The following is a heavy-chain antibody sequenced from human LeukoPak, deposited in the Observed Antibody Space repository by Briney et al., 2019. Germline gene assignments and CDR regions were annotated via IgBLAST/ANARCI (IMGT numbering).Heavy chain of an antibody. J-gene: IGHJ5*02. Sequence: SETLSLTCTVSGGSISSSSYYCRWIRQPPGKVLEWIGSIYYSGSTYYNPSLKSRVTISVDTSKNQFSLKLSSVTAADTAVYYCARSGGYFDWLLYTGNNWFDPWGQGTLVTVSS. CDR2: IYYSGST. V-gene: IGHV4-39*01. CDR3: ARSGGYFDWLLYTGNNWFDP. D-gene: IGHD3-9*01. CDR1: GGSISSSSYY.